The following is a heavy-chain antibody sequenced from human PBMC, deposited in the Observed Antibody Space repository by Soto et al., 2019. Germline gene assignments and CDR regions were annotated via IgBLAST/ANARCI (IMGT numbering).Heavy chain of an antibody. CDR2: INHSGST. V-gene: IGHV4-34*01. CDR3: ARGRPGQRITMVRGAIISQP. CDR1: GGSFSGYY. J-gene: IGHJ5*02. Sequence: SETLFLTCAVYGGSFSGYYWSWIRQPPGKGLEWTGEINHSGSTNYNPSLKSRVTISVDTSKNQFSRKLSSVTAADTAVYYCARGRPGQRITMVRGAIISQPWGQGTLVTVSS. D-gene: IGHD3-10*01.